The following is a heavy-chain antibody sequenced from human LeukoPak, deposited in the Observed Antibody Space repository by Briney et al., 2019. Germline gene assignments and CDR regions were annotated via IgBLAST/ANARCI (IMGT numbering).Heavy chain of an antibody. D-gene: IGHD6-6*01. CDR3: ARRPSLGHYYFDF. V-gene: IGHV2-5*02. CDR2: IYWDDDK. Sequence: SGPTQVNPTQTLTLTCTFSGFSLSTDGVGVGWIRQPPGKALGRLGFIYWDDDKRYSPSLKSRLTFTKDTSKNQVVLTMTNMDPVDTATYHCARRPSLGHYYFDFWGQGSLLTVPS. J-gene: IGHJ4*01. CDR1: GFSLSTDGVG.